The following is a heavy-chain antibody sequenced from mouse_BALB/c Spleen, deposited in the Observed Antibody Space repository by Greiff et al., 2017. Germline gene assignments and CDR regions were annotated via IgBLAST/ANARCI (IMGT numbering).Heavy chain of an antibody. J-gene: IGHJ2*01. D-gene: IGHD2-14*01. V-gene: IGHV2-6-5*01. CDR3: AKHSYYRYDGYYFDY. Sequence: QVQLQQSGPGLVAPSQSLSITCTVSGFSLTDYGVSWIRQPPGKGLEWLGVIWGGGSTYYNSALKSRLSISKDNSKSQVFLKMNSLQTDDTAMYYCAKHSYYRYDGYYFDYWGQGTTLTVSS. CDR1: GFSLTDYG. CDR2: IWGGGST.